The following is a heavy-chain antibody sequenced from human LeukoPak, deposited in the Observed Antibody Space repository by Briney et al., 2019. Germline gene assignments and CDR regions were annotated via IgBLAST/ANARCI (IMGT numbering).Heavy chain of an antibody. J-gene: IGHJ4*02. CDR3: ARAFVVDSSEKPEIHFDY. D-gene: IGHD3-22*01. V-gene: IGHV4-59*01. Sequence: SETLSLTCTVSGGSISSYYWSWIQQPPGKGLEWIGYIYYSGSTNYNPSLKSRVTISVDTSKNQFSLKLSSVTAADTAVYYCARAFVVDSSEKPEIHFDYWGQGTLVTVSS. CDR2: IYYSGST. CDR1: GGSISSYY.